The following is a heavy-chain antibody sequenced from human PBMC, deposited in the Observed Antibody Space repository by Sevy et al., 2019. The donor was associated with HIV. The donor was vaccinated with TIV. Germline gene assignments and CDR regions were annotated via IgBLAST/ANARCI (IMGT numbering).Heavy chain of an antibody. CDR1: GYTLSELS. V-gene: IGHV1-24*01. D-gene: IGHD3-22*01. CDR2: FDPEDEET. J-gene: IGHJ4*02. CDR3: ATTKDYYDSSGSPFDY. Sequence: ASVKVSCKVSGYTLSELSMHWVRLAPGKGLEWMGSFDPEDEETTYAQKFQGRVTMTEDTSTDTAYMELSSLRSEDTAVYYCATTKDYYDSSGSPFDYWGQGTLVPVSS.